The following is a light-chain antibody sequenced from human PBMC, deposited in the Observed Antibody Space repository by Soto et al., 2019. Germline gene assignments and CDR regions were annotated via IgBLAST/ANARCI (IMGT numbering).Light chain of an antibody. CDR1: HSVSSSY. J-gene: IGKJ5*01. Sequence: EIVLTQSPGTLSLSPGERATLSCRASHSVSSSYLAWYQQKPGQAPRLLIYGASSRATGIPDRFSGSGSGTDFPLTISRLEPEDFAVYYCQQYGGSPPITFGQGTRLEMK. CDR2: GAS. V-gene: IGKV3-20*01. CDR3: QQYGGSPPIT.